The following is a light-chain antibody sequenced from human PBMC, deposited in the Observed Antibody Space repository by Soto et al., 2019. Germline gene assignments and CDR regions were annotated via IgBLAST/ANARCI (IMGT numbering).Light chain of an antibody. Sequence: QPVLTQSSSASASLGSSVTLTCTLSSGHSSYIIAWHQQQPGKAPRYLMKLEGSGSYNKGSGVPDRFSGSSSGADRYLTISNLQSEDEAEYYCETWDSNTQVFGGGTKLTVL. V-gene: IGLV4-60*03. CDR1: SGHSSYI. CDR3: ETWDSNTQV. J-gene: IGLJ2*01. CDR2: LEGSGSY.